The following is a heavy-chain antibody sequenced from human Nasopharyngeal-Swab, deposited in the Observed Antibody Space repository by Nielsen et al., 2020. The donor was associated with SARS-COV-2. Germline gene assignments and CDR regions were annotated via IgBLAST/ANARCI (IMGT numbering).Heavy chain of an antibody. V-gene: IGHV3-23*01. D-gene: IGHD1-26*01. J-gene: IGHJ6*03. Sequence: VRQMPGKGLEWVSSVSGRDSTYYADSVKGRFTISRDISKNTLYLQMNSLRAEDTAVYYCAKERNSAYFYYYMDVWGKGTTVTVSS. CDR2: VSGRDST. CDR3: AKERNSAYFYYYMDV.